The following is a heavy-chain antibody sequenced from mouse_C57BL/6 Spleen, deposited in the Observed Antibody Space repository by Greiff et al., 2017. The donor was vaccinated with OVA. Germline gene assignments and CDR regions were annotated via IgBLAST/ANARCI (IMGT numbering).Heavy chain of an antibody. CDR1: GYTFTSYW. D-gene: IGHD1-1*01. Sequence: QVQLKEPGAELVKPGASVKLSCKASGYTFTSYWMHWVKQRPGQGLEWIGMIHPNSGSTNYNEKFKSKATLTVDKSSSTAYMQLSSLTSEDSAVYYCAHYYGSSYGWYFDVWGTGTTVTVSS. CDR3: AHYYGSSYGWYFDV. J-gene: IGHJ1*03. V-gene: IGHV1-64*01. CDR2: IHPNSGST.